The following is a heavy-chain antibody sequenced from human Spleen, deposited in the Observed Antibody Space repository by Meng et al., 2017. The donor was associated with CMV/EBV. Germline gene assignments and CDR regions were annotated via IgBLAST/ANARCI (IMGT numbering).Heavy chain of an antibody. D-gene: IGHD3-3*01. V-gene: IGHV6-1*01. CDR1: GDSVSSNSAA. Sequence: LRLSCAISGDSVSSNSAAWNWIRQSPSRGLEWLGRTYYRSKWYNDYAVSVKSRITINPDTSKNQFSLQLNSVTPEDTAVYYCARNDFWSGGNAFDIWGQGTMVTVSS. J-gene: IGHJ3*02. CDR3: ARNDFWSGGNAFDI. CDR2: TYYRSKWYN.